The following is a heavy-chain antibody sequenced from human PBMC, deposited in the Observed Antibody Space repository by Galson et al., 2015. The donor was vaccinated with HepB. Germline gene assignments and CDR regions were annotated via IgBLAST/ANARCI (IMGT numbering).Heavy chain of an antibody. CDR3: ARHYSSGWFPLFDY. V-gene: IGHV1-18*04. D-gene: IGHD6-19*01. J-gene: IGHJ4*02. CDR1: GYTFTSYG. CDR2: ISAYNGNT. Sequence: SVKVSCKASGYTFTSYGISWVRQAPGQGPEWMGWISAYNGNTNYAQKLQGRVTMTTDTSTSTAYRELRSLRSDDTAVYYCARHYSSGWFPLFDYWGQGTLVTVSS.